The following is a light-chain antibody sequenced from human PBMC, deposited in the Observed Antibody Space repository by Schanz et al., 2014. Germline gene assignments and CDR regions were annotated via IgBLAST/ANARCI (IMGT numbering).Light chain of an antibody. CDR3: SSYSSSSSTFVV. CDR1: SSDVGNNKF. V-gene: IGLV2-14*03. J-gene: IGLJ2*01. Sequence: QSALTQPASVSGSPGQSITISCTGTSSDVGNNKFVSWYQQHPGKAPKLMIYDVSNRPSGVSNRFSGSKSGNTASLTISGLQAEDEADYYCSSYSSSSSTFVVFGGGTKLTV. CDR2: DVS.